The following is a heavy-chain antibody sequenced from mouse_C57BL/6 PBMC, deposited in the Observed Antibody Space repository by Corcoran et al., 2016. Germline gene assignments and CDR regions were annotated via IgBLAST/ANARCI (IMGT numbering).Heavy chain of an antibody. V-gene: IGHV9-3*01. CDR1: GYTFTTYG. D-gene: IGHD2-2*01. J-gene: IGHJ3*01. CDR3: ARSPFYYGYDGEWVAY. CDR2: INTYSGVP. Sequence: QIQLVQSGPELKKPGETVKISCKASGYTFTTYGMSWVKQAPGKGLKWMGWINTYSGVPTYADDFKGRFAFSLETSASTAYLQINNLKNEDTATYFCARSPFYYGYDGEWVAYWGQGTLVTVSA.